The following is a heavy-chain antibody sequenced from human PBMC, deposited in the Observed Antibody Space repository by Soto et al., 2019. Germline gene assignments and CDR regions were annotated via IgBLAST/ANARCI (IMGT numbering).Heavy chain of an antibody. CDR3: ARPYYYDSSGRPGAFDI. D-gene: IGHD3-22*01. CDR2: INPGDSDT. CDR1: GYSFTNYW. Sequence: PGESLKISCKGSGYSFTNYWVAWVRQMPGKGLEWMGIINPGDSDTRYSPSFQGQVTISADKSFSTAYLQWSSLKASDTAMYYCARPYYYDSSGRPGAFDIWGQGTMVTVSS. J-gene: IGHJ3*02. V-gene: IGHV5-51*01.